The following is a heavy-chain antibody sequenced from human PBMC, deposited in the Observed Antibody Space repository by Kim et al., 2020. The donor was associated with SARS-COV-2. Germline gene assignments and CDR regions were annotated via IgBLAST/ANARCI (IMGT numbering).Heavy chain of an antibody. CDR1: GVSFTEND. CDR3: EGGGPSPDP. V-gene: IGHV3-23*01. J-gene: IGHJ5*02. CDR2: ILRSGGDT. D-gene: IGHD3-16*01. Sequence: GGSLRLSCVTSGVSFTENDMSWVRQAPGKGLEWVATILRSGGDTYYADSVKGRFTISRDTSRSILYLQMNSLTADDTALYYCEGGGPSPDPVGPGTQVT.